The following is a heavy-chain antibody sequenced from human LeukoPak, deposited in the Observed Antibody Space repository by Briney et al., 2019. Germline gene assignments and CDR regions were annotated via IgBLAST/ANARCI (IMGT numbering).Heavy chain of an antibody. V-gene: IGHV4-31*03. CDR3: ARGGRGMVRH. CDR1: GGSISSGGYY. CDR2: IYYSGST. Sequence: SETLSLTCTVSGGSISSGGYYWSWIRQHPGKGLEWIGYIYYSGSTYYNPSLKSRVTISVDTSKNQFSLKLSSVTAADTAVYYCARGGRGMVRHWGQGTLVTVRS. J-gene: IGHJ4*02. D-gene: IGHD3-10*01.